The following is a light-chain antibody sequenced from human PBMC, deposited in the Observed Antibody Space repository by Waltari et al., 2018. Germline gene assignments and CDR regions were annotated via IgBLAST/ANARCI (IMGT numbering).Light chain of an antibody. CDR1: TSDVGRYNY. CDR2: DVT. V-gene: IGLV2-11*01. CDR3: CSFAGAYTWI. J-gene: IGLJ2*01. Sequence: SALTQPRSVSGSPGQSVTISCIGTTSDVGRYNYVSWYQHLPGKAPELLMFDVTQRPSRVPDRFSGSKSANAASLTISGLQPDDEADYYCCSFAGAYTWIFGGGTKVTVL.